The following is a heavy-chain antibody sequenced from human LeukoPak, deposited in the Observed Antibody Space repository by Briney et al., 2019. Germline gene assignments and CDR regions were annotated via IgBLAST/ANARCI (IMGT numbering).Heavy chain of an antibody. CDR3: AKVGLAVTTILDYFDY. J-gene: IGHJ4*02. Sequence: GGSLRLSCAASGYIFSSYGIHWVRQAPGKGLEWVAVISADGSNTYYADSVRGRFTISRDNSKNTLYLQMNSLRAEDTAVYYCAKVGLAVTTILDYFDYWGQGTLVTVSS. D-gene: IGHD4-11*01. V-gene: IGHV3-30*18. CDR2: ISADGSNT. CDR1: GYIFSSYG.